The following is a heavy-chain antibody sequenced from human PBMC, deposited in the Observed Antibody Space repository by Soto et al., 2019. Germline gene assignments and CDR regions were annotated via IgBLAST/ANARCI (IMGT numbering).Heavy chain of an antibody. CDR3: AKKATTGVNGNWFDP. V-gene: IGHV3-23*01. D-gene: IGHD4-4*01. Sequence: GGLNRDPRSAFWFNFIDLGISWVRQAPGKGLEWVSAISGSGGSTYYADSVKGRFTISRDNSKNTLYLQMNSLRAEDTAVYYCAKKATTGVNGNWFDPWGQGTLVTVSS. J-gene: IGHJ5*02. CDR2: ISGSGGST. CDR1: WFNFIDLG.